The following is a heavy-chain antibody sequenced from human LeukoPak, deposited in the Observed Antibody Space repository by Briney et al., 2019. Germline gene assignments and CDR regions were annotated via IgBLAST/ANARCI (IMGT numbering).Heavy chain of an antibody. CDR3: ARESSSHSGSYYAPHDY. D-gene: IGHD1-26*01. J-gene: IGHJ4*02. CDR1: GYTFTGYY. Sequence: ASVKVSCKASGYTFTGYYMHWVRQAPGQGLEWMGWINPNSGGTSYAQKFQGRVTMTRDTSISTAYMELSRLRSDDTAVYYCARESSSHSGSYYAPHDYWGQGTLVTVSS. CDR2: INPNSGGT. V-gene: IGHV1-2*02.